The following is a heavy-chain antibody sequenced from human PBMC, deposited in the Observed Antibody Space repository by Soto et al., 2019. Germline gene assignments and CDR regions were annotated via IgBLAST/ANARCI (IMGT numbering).Heavy chain of an antibody. V-gene: IGHV4-31*03. CDR1: GGSISSGGYY. CDR2: IYYSGST. J-gene: IGHJ3*02. CDR3: ARTKYSTNAFDI. Sequence: QGQLQESGPGLVKPSQTLSLTCTVSGGSISSGGYYWSWIRQHPGKGLEWIGYIYYSGSTYYNPSLKSRVTISVDTSKNQFSLKLSSVTAADTAVYYCARTKYSTNAFDIWGQGTMVTVSS. D-gene: IGHD2-15*01.